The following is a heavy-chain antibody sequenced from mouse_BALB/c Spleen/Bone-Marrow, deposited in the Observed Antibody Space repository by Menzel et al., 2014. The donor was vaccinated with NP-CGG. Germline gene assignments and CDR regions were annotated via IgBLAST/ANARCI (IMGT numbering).Heavy chain of an antibody. D-gene: IGHD2-3*01. CDR1: GYTFTSYY. CDR2: INPSNGGT. V-gene: IGHV1S81*02. Sequence: QVQLKQSGAELVKPGASVKLSCKASGYTFTSYYMYWVKQRPGQGLEWIGEINPSNGGTNFNEKFKSKATLTVDKSSSTASMQLSSMTSEDSAVYYCSSADGYYVRHWDFDDWGPGTTVTVSS. J-gene: IGHJ1*01. CDR3: SSADGYYVRHWDFDD.